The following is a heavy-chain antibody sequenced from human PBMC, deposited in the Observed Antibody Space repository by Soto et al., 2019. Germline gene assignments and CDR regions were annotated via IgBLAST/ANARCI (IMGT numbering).Heavy chain of an antibody. J-gene: IGHJ5*02. D-gene: IGHD3-22*01. V-gene: IGHV1-69*12. CDR2: IIPIFGTA. Sequence: QVQLVQSGAEVKKPGSSVKVSCKASGGTFSSYAITWVRQAPGQGLEWMGGIIPIFGTANYAQKFQGRVTITADESTVTAYMELSSLRSEDTALYYCASTRYYYDSRGYYYDWFDPWGQGTLVTVSS. CDR3: ASTRYYYDSRGYYYDWFDP. CDR1: GGTFSSYA.